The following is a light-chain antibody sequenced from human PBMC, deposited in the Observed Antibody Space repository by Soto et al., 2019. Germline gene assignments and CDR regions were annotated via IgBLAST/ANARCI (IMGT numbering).Light chain of an antibody. Sequence: SVLTQPASVSGSPAQSVTISCTGTSSDFGSYKFVSWYQHHPGKVPKVIIYETSKRPSGVSDRFSGSKSGNTASLTISGLQAEDEADYYCFSFTSTNTHVFGSGTKVTVL. CDR2: ETS. CDR3: FSFTSTNTHV. V-gene: IGLV2-23*01. CDR1: SSDFGSYKF. J-gene: IGLJ1*01.